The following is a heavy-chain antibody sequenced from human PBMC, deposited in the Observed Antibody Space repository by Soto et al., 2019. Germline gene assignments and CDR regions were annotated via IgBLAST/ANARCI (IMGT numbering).Heavy chain of an antibody. J-gene: IGHJ5*02. Sequence: PSETLSLTCTVSCGSIGSYHWTWIRQPPGKGLEWIGEINHVGGTNYNPSLKSRVTMSVDTSQNQFSLRLISVTAADTAMYFCVRIRYQLPSSVLWLDPWGQGTPVTVSS. V-gene: IGHV4-34*01. CDR3: VRIRYQLPSSVLWLDP. D-gene: IGHD3-16*01. CDR1: CGSIGSYH. CDR2: INHVGGT.